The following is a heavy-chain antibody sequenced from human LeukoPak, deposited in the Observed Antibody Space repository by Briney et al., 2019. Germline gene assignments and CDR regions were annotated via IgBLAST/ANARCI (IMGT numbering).Heavy chain of an antibody. CDR1: GYTFISYD. V-gene: IGHV1-8*01. Sequence: ASVKVSCKASGYTFISYDINWVRQATGQGLEWMGWMNPNSGNTGYAQKFQGRVTMTRNTSISTAYMELSSLRSEDTAVYYCASPHGTGSGWPHWGQGTLVTVSS. D-gene: IGHD6-19*01. CDR2: MNPNSGNT. J-gene: IGHJ4*02. CDR3: ASPHGTGSGWPH.